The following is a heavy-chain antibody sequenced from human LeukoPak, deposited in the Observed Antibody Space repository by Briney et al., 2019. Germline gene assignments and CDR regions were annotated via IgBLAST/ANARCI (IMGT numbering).Heavy chain of an antibody. V-gene: IGHV4-59*12. CDR1: GVSISSYY. Sequence: SETLSLTCTVSGVSISSYYWSWIRQPPGEGLEWIGYIYYSGSTNYNPSLKSRVTISVDASKKKFSLQLNSVTTEDTAAYYCARDLWYSSGHGGWFDPWGQGTLVTVSS. D-gene: IGHD6-19*01. J-gene: IGHJ5*02. CDR3: ARDLWYSSGHGGWFDP. CDR2: IYYSGST.